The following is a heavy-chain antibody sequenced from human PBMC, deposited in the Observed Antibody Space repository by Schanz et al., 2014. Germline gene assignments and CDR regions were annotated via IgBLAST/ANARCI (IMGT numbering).Heavy chain of an antibody. CDR1: GFTFSTST. CDR3: AKGRFGELSAFDI. D-gene: IGHD3-10*01. CDR2: ISSKGDMT. V-gene: IGHV3-64*01. Sequence: VRLVESGGGVVQPGRSLRLSCAASGFTFSTSTMHWVRQAPGKGLEYVSSISSKGDMTFYGNSVKGRFTISRDNSKNTLYLQMNSLRAEDTAVYYCAKGRFGELSAFDIWGQGTMVTVSS. J-gene: IGHJ3*02.